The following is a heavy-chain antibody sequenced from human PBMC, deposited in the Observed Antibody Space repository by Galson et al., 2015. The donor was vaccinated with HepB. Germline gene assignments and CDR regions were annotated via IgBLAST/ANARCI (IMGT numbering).Heavy chain of an antibody. CDR1: GDPIRSYY. CDR2: IYYNGRT. J-gene: IGHJ4*02. Sequence: ETLSLTCTVSGDPIRSYYWSWIRQPPGKGLEWIGYIYYNGRTNYNPSLKGRVTSSLDTSENQLSLKLSSVTAADTAVYYCARHGGRGYSGYDAGFYFDYWGLGTLVTVSS. D-gene: IGHD5-12*01. CDR3: ARHGGRGYSGYDAGFYFDY. V-gene: IGHV4-59*08.